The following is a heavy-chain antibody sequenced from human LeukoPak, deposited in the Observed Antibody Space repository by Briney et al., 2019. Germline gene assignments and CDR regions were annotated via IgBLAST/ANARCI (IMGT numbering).Heavy chain of an antibody. CDR2: IRADGTST. Sequence: GGSLRLSCAASGFTFSSYWMHWVRQAPGKGLVWVSRIRADGTSTSYAASVKGRSTISRDNAKHTLYLQMNGLGAENTAVYYCARDEWGGIAVAGSQGGYWGQGILVTVSS. D-gene: IGHD6-19*01. CDR3: ARDEWGGIAVAGSQGGY. V-gene: IGHV3-74*01. J-gene: IGHJ4*02. CDR1: GFTFSSYW.